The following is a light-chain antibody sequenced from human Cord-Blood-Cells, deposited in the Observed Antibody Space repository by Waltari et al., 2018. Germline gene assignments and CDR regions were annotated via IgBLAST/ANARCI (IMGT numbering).Light chain of an antibody. CDR1: QSVLYSSNNKNY. CDR3: QQYYSTPWT. V-gene: IGKV4-1*01. Sequence: DIVMTQSPDSLAVSLGERATINCKSSQSVLYSSNNKNYLAWYQQKPGQPPKLLIYWASTREAGVPDRFSGGGSGTDFTLTTSSLQAEDVAVYYCQQYYSTPWTFGQGTKVEIK. J-gene: IGKJ1*01. CDR2: WAS.